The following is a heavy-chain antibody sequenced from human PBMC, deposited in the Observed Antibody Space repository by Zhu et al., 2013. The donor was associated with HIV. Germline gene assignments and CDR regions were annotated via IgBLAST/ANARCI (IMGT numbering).Heavy chain of an antibody. Sequence: VQLVQSGAEAKKPGASVKVSCKVSGYTLTELSMHWVRQAPGKGLEWMGGFDPEDGETIYAQKFQGRVTITADESTSTAYMELSSLRSEDTAVYYCARAVPFQELLGYFDYWGQGTLVTVSS. CDR2: FDPEDGET. CDR3: ARAVPFQELLGYFDY. D-gene: IGHD1-7*01. J-gene: IGHJ4*02. V-gene: IGHV1-24*01. CDR1: GYTLTELS.